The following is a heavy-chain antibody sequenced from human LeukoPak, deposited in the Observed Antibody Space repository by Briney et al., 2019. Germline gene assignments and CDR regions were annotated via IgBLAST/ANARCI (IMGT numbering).Heavy chain of an antibody. D-gene: IGHD6-13*01. V-gene: IGHV3-7*01. Sequence: GGSLRLSCAASGFTFSSYSMNWVRQAPGKGLEWVANIKQDGSGKYYVDSVKGRFTISRDNAKNSLYLQMNSLRAEDTAVYYCARSYSSSWHTCYDYWGQGTLVTVSS. CDR1: GFTFSSYS. CDR2: IKQDGSGK. J-gene: IGHJ4*02. CDR3: ARSYSSSWHTCYDY.